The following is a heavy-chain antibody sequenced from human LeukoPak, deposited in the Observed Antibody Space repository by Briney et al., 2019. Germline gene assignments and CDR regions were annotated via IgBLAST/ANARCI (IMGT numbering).Heavy chain of an antibody. Sequence: PGGSLRLSCAASGFTFSSYAMSWVRQAPGKGLEWVSAISGSGGSTYYADSVKGRFTISRDSSKNTLYLQMNSLRAEDTAVYYCAKDDAGSSSNLDYWGQGTLVTVSS. CDR3: AKDDAGSSSNLDY. CDR2: ISGSGGST. D-gene: IGHD6-6*01. CDR1: GFTFSSYA. J-gene: IGHJ4*02. V-gene: IGHV3-23*01.